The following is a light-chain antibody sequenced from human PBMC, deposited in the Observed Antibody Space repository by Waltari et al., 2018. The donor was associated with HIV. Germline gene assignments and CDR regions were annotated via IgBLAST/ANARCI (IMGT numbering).Light chain of an antibody. CDR3: QVWDSDSDHYV. Sequence: SFVLPQPPSVSVAPGQTATITCGGNTIGRRSVHWYQQKPGQAPVLVIYYNDDRPSGIPERFSGSKSGNTATLTITRVEVGDEADYYCQVWDSDSDHYVFGTGTEVTVL. J-gene: IGLJ1*01. V-gene: IGLV3-21*02. CDR2: YND. CDR1: TIGRRS.